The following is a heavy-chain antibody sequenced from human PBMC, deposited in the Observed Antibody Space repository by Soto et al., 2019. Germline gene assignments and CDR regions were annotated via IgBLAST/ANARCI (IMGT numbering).Heavy chain of an antibody. CDR2: IYYSGST. CDR1: GGSISSGGYY. CDR3: ARVGSWSSYGMDV. D-gene: IGHD2-15*01. V-gene: IGHV4-31*03. J-gene: IGHJ6*02. Sequence: QVQLQESGPGLVKPSQTLSLTCTVSGGSISSGGYYWSWIRQHPGKGLEWIGYIYYSGSTYYNPSLKSRVTISVDPSKNQFSRRLCSVTAADTAVYDCARVGSWSSYGMDVWGQGTTGTVSS.